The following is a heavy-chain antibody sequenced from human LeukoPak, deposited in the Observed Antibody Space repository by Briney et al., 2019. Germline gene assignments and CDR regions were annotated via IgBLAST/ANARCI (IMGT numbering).Heavy chain of an antibody. CDR1: GGSISSGSYY. CDR3: ARLHCSSTSCSPWDAFDI. J-gene: IGHJ3*02. D-gene: IGHD2-2*01. Sequence: PSETLSLTCTVSGGSISSGSYYWSWIRQPAGKGLEWIGRIYTSGSTNYNPSLKSRVTISVDTSKNQFSLKLSSVTAADTAVYYCARLHCSSTSCSPWDAFDIWGQGTMVTVSS. V-gene: IGHV4-61*02. CDR2: IYTSGST.